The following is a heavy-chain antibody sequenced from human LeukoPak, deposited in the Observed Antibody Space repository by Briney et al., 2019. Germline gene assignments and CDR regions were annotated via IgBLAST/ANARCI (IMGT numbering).Heavy chain of an antibody. D-gene: IGHD2-2*01. Sequence: RRSHPLSCAASGFTFSSYGMHWVRQAPGKGLEWVAVISYDGSNKYYADSVKGRFTISRDNSKNTLYLQMNSLRAEDTAVYYCAKAERPSSDPATAGAFDIWGQGTMVTVSS. CDR2: ISYDGSNK. J-gene: IGHJ3*02. CDR1: GFTFSSYG. V-gene: IGHV3-30*18. CDR3: AKAERPSSDPATAGAFDI.